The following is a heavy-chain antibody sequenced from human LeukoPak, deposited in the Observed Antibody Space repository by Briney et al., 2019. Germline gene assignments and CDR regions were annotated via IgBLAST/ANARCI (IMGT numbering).Heavy chain of an antibody. Sequence: GGSLRLSCTTSGFTFGDYAMSWFRQAPGKGLEWVGFIRSKAYGGTTEYAASVKGRFTISRDDSKSIAYLQMNSLKTEDTAVYYCSRDGRGVVVGDRNYFDYWGQGSLVTVSS. CDR2: IRSKAYGGTT. J-gene: IGHJ4*02. CDR1: GFTFGDYA. D-gene: IGHD1-26*01. V-gene: IGHV3-49*03. CDR3: SRDGRGVVVGDRNYFDY.